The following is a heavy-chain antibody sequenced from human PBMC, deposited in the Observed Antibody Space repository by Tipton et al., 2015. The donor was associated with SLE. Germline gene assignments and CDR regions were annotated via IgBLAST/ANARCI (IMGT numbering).Heavy chain of an antibody. Sequence: SLRLSCVASGFSFSGYAMHWVRQAPGKGLEWVAVISLDGSNKYYADSVKGRFTISKDNSRNTLYLEMSSLRAEDTALYYCARDSRWLPDYWGQGTLVTVSS. CDR3: ARDSRWLPDY. CDR1: GFSFSGYA. CDR2: ISLDGSNK. V-gene: IGHV3-30*04. J-gene: IGHJ4*02. D-gene: IGHD5-12*01.